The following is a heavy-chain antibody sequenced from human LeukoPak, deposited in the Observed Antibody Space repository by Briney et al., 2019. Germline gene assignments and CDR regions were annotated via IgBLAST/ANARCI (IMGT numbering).Heavy chain of an antibody. D-gene: IGHD3-22*01. Sequence: ASVKVSCKASGYTFTGYYMHWVRQAPGQGLEWMGWINPNSGGTNYAQKFQGRVTMTRDTSISTAYMELSRLRSDDTAVYYCARDYYDSRGYYHNWFDPWGQGTLVTVSS. J-gene: IGHJ5*02. CDR3: ARDYYDSRGYYHNWFDP. CDR2: INPNSGGT. V-gene: IGHV1-2*02. CDR1: GYTFTGYY.